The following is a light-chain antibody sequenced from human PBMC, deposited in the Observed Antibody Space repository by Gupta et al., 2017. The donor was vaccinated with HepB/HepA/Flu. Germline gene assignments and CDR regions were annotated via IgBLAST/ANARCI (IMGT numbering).Light chain of an antibody. V-gene: IGKV3-15*01. CDR1: QSVSSN. CDR2: GAS. J-gene: IGKJ2*01. Sequence: ETVMTQSPATLSVFPGERATLSCRASQSVSSNLAWYQQKPGQAPRLLIYGASTRYTGIPARFSGSGSGIEFTLTISSRQSEDFAVYYCQQYHNWPLSTFGQGTNLEIK. CDR3: QQYHNWPLST.